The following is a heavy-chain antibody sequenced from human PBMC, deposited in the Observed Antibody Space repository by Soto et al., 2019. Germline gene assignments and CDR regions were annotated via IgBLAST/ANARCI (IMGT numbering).Heavy chain of an antibody. V-gene: IGHV3-30-3*01. CDR2: ISYDGSNK. Sequence: PGGSLRLSCAASGFTFSSYAMHWVRQAPGKGLEWVAVISYDGSNKYYADSVKGRFTISRDNSKNTLYLQMNSLRAEDTAVYYCARDPTVDYYYYYYGMDVWGQGTTVTVSS. CDR1: GFTFSSYA. CDR3: ARDPTVDYYYYYYGMDV. J-gene: IGHJ6*02. D-gene: IGHD4-4*01.